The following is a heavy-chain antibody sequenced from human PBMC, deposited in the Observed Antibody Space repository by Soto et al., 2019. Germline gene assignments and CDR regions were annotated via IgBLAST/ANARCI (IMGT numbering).Heavy chain of an antibody. J-gene: IGHJ6*03. CDR1: GFTFSSYG. CDR2: ISYDGSNK. D-gene: IGHD2-2*01. Sequence: QVQLVESGGGVVQPGRSLRLSCAASGFTFSSYGMHWVRQAPGKGLEWLAVISYDGSNKYYADSVKGRFTISRDNSKNTLYLQMNSLRAEDTAVYYCAKKGGIVVVPAAMLYYYYYMDVWGKGTTVTVSS. V-gene: IGHV3-30*18. CDR3: AKKGGIVVVPAAMLYYYYYMDV.